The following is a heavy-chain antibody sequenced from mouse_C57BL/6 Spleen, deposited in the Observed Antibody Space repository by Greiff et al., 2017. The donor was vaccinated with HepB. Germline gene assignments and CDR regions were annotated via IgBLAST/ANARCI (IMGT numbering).Heavy chain of an antibody. CDR2: IDPSDSYT. CDR3: ARRGYYRYFDY. Sequence: QVQLQQPGAELVRPGTSVKLSCKASGYTFTSYWMHWVKQRPGQGLEWIGVIDPSDSYTNYNQKFKGKATLTVDTSSSTAYMQLSSLTSEDSAVYYCARRGYYRYFDYWGQGTTLTVSS. V-gene: IGHV1-59*01. CDR1: GYTFTSYW. D-gene: IGHD2-3*01. J-gene: IGHJ2*01.